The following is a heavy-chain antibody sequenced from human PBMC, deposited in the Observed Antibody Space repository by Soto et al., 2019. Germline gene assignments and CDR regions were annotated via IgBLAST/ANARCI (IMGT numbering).Heavy chain of an antibody. CDR2: IYYSGTT. CDR1: GGSVSSTSHF. D-gene: IGHD3-10*01. V-gene: IGHV4-39*01. CDR3: ARHNFRFPT. J-gene: IGHJ5*02. Sequence: SETLSLTCTVSGGSVSSTSHFWGWIRQPPGKGLEWIGSIYYSGTTYYNPSLNSRVTIFVDTSKNQFSLNMTSMTAADSAIYYCARHNFRFPTWGQGTLVTVSS.